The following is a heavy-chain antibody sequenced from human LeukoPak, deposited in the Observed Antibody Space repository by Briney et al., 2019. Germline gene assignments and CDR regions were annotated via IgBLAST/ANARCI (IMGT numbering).Heavy chain of an antibody. Sequence: GGSLRLSCAASGFTFSSYAMSWVRQAPGKGLEWVSAISGSGGSTYYADSVKGRFTVSRDNSKNTLYLQMNSLRAEDTAIYFCARDRAWGSYDCWGQGTLVIVSS. J-gene: IGHJ4*02. CDR1: GFTFSSYA. D-gene: IGHD7-27*01. CDR2: ISGSGGST. CDR3: ARDRAWGSYDC. V-gene: IGHV3-23*01.